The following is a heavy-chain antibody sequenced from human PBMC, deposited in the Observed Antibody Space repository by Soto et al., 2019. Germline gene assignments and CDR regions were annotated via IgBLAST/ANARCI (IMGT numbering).Heavy chain of an antibody. CDR1: GGSFSGYY. Sequence: PSETLSLTCAVYGGSFSGYYWSWIRQPPGKGLEWLGEINHSGITDYNPSLKSRITISIDTSKKQFSLKLNSVTAADTAVYYCAIGPRMWLAGGGYWGQGIQVTVSS. J-gene: IGHJ4*02. CDR2: INHSGIT. D-gene: IGHD6-19*01. CDR3: AIGPRMWLAGGGY. V-gene: IGHV4-34*01.